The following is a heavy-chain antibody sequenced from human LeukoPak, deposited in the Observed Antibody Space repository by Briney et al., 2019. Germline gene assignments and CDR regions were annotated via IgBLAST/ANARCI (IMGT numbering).Heavy chain of an antibody. V-gene: IGHV1-18*01. CDR3: ARGDCSGGSCYLPEYLQH. CDR2: ITAYNGYT. Sequence: ASVKVSCTASGYTLISYAISWVRQAPGQGLEWMGWITAYNGYTTYAQKLQGRVTMTTDTSTNTAYMELRSLKSDDTAVYYCARGDCSGGSCYLPEYLQHWGQGTLVTVSS. CDR1: GYTLISYA. J-gene: IGHJ1*01. D-gene: IGHD2-15*01.